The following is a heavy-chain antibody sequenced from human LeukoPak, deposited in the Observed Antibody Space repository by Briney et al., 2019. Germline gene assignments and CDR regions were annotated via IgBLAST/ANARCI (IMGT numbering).Heavy chain of an antibody. V-gene: IGHV3-21*01. Sequence: GGSLRLSCAASGFTFSSYSMSWVRQAPGKGLEWVSSISSSSSYIYYADSVKGRFTISRDNAKNSLYLQMNSLRAEDTAVYYCARDRGLTPPDYWGQGTLVTVSS. CDR2: ISSSSSYI. CDR3: ARDRGLTPPDY. D-gene: IGHD3-22*01. CDR1: GFTFSSYS. J-gene: IGHJ4*02.